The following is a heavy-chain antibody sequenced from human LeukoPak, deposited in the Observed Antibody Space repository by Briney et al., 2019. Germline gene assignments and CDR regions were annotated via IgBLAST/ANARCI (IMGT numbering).Heavy chain of an antibody. V-gene: IGHV1-2*02. Sequence: ASVKVSCKASGHTFTGYNMHWVRQAPGQGLEWMGWINPNTGGTNYAQKFLGRVTMTRDTTISTAYMELSRLRSDDTAMLYCTRVSESGRLDCWGQGTLVTVSS. CDR3: TRVSESGRLDC. D-gene: IGHD1-26*01. CDR1: GHTFTGYN. J-gene: IGHJ4*02. CDR2: INPNTGGT.